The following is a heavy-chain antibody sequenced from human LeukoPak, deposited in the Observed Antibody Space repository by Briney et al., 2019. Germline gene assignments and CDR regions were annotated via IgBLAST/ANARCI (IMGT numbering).Heavy chain of an antibody. CDR1: GGTFNNYA. J-gene: IGHJ4*02. V-gene: IGHV1-18*01. CDR3: ARVSTYYYGSGSYGY. Sequence: GASVKVSCKASGGTFNNYAINWVRQATGQGLEWMGWMNPNSGNTGYAQKLQGRVTMTTDTSTSTAYMELRSLRSDDTAVYYCARVSTYYYGSGSYGYWGQGTLVTVSS. D-gene: IGHD3-10*01. CDR2: MNPNSGNT.